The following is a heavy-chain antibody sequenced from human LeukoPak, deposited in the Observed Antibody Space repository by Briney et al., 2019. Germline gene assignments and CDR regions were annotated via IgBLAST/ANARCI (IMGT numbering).Heavy chain of an antibody. CDR2: TYYRPKWYN. V-gene: IGHV6-1*01. J-gene: IGHJ4*02. CDR1: GDSVSSNSAT. Sequence: SQTLSLTCAISGDSVSSNSATWTWIRQSPSRGLEWLGRTYYRPKWYNDYAVSVISRITINPDTSKNQFSLQLNSVTPEDTAVYYCARGSSSNSWYFDYWGQGTLVTVSS. CDR3: ARGSSSNSWYFDY. D-gene: IGHD6-13*01.